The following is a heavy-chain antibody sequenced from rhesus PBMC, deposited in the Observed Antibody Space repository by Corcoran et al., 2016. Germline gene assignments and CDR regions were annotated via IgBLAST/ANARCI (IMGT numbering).Heavy chain of an antibody. J-gene: IGHJ4*01. CDR2: ISPYNGNK. Sequence: QVQLGQPGSEIKQPGASVRLSCKASGYTFTSYYIHRVSQAPGQGLEWIGLISPYNGNKGYEQNFQGRVTMTTATSTSTGYMELSSLRSEDTAVYYCTRSKGTVTTSDYWGQGVLVTVSS. CDR1: GYTFTSYY. D-gene: IGHD4-23*01. V-gene: IGHV1-180*01. CDR3: TRSKGTVTTSDY.